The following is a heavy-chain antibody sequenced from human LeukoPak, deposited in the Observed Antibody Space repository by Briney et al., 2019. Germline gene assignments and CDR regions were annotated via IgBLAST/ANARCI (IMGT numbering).Heavy chain of an antibody. CDR3: ARDYYDSSAYYFDY. D-gene: IGHD3-22*01. CDR2: IDWDDDK. Sequence: SGPTLVNPTQTLTLTCTFSGFSLSTSGMRVSWIRQPPGKALEWLARIDWDDDKFYSTSLKTRLTISKDTSKNQVVLTMTNMDPVDTATYYCARDYYDSSAYYFDYWGQGTLVTVSS. CDR1: GFSLSTSGMR. J-gene: IGHJ4*02. V-gene: IGHV2-70*04.